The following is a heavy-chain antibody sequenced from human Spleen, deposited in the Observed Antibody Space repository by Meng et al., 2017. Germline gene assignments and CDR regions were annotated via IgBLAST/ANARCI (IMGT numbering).Heavy chain of an antibody. D-gene: IGHD2-15*01. J-gene: IGHJ4*02. CDR3: AKSWLYLSATWSIDY. CDR1: GFTFSSYA. Sequence: EVQVGESGGGLVQPGGSLKLSCAASGFTFSSYAMSWVRQAPGKGLEWVSSISGSGGSTYYADSVKGRFTISRDNSKNTLYLEMNGLRAEDTAVYYCAKSWLYLSATWSIDYWGQGTLVTVSS. V-gene: IGHV3-23*04. CDR2: ISGSGGST.